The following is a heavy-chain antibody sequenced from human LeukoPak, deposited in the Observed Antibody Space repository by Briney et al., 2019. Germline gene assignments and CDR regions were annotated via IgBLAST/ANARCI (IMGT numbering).Heavy chain of an antibody. J-gene: IGHJ4*02. CDR3: ARVAGYCSSTSNCYSDY. CDR1: GFTFTSYT. CDR2: ISSTSSYI. Sequence: GGSLRLSCAASGFTFTSYTMNWVRQAPGKRLEWVSSISSTSSYIYYTDSVKGRFTISRDNAKNSLYLQMNSLRAEDTAVYYCARVAGYCSSTSNCYSDYWGQGTLVTVSS. V-gene: IGHV3-21*01. D-gene: IGHD2-2*01.